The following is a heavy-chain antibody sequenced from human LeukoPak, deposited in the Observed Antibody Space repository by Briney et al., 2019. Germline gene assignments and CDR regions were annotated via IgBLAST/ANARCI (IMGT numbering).Heavy chain of an antibody. V-gene: IGHV3-7*01. CDR3: ARNRGWQQFDC. D-gene: IGHD5-24*01. Sequence: GGSLRLSCAASGFTFSDYWIDWVRQAPGKGLEWVANIKKDGSDKYFLESVKGRFTISRDNAKNSVYLQMNSLRAEDTAVYYCARNRGWQQFDCWGQGTLVTVSS. CDR1: GFTFSDYW. J-gene: IGHJ4*02. CDR2: IKKDGSDK.